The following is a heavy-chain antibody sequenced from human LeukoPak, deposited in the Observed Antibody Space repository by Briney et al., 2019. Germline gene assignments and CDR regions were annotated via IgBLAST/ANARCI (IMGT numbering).Heavy chain of an antibody. Sequence: GGSLRLSCAASGFTFSSYWMSWVRQAPGKGLEWVANIKQDGSEKYYVDPVKGRFTISRDNAKNSLYLQMNSLRAEDTAVYYCARGDSYYDFWSGYSGSYYFDYWGQGTLVTVSS. CDR1: GFTFSSYW. D-gene: IGHD3-3*01. J-gene: IGHJ4*02. CDR3: ARGDSYYDFWSGYSGSYYFDY. V-gene: IGHV3-7*01. CDR2: IKQDGSEK.